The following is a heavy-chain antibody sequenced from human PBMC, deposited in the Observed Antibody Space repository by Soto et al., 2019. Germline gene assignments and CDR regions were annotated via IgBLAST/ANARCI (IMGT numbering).Heavy chain of an antibody. V-gene: IGHV1-3*04. CDR2: SNIGNGNT. D-gene: IGHD2-21*02. CDR3: AREPLCGGASYDHWLDP. J-gene: IGHJ5*02. CDR1: GYTFTSYA. Sequence: QVQLVQSGADVKKPGASVRVSCRTSGYTFTSYAIHWVRQAPGQGREWMAWSNIGNGNTKDSQKFQGRVTVSRDTSASTAYMELSSLRSEDTAVYYCAREPLCGGASYDHWLDPWGQGTLVTVSS.